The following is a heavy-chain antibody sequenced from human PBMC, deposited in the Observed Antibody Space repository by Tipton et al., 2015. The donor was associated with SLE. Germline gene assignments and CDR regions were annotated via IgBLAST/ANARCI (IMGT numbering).Heavy chain of an antibody. V-gene: IGHV3-11*04. CDR2: ISNSGSTI. CDR1: GFPFSDYY. Sequence: SLRLSCAVSGFPFSDYYMSWIRQAPGKGLEWVAYISNSGSTIYYADSMKGRFTISRDNAKNSLYLQMNSLRAEDTAVYYCTRDGTFFWNDYNDAFDIWGQGTMVTVSS. J-gene: IGHJ3*02. CDR3: TRDGTFFWNDYNDAFDI. D-gene: IGHD3-3*01.